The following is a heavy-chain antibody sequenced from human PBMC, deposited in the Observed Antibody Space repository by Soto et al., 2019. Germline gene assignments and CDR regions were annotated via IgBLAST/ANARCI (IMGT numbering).Heavy chain of an antibody. CDR3: ARDRGRGGSYYIYFYGMDV. V-gene: IGHV1-46*01. CDR1: GYTFTTYY. CDR2: ISPSGGSI. J-gene: IGHJ6*02. Sequence: GASVKVSCKASGYTFTTYYIHWVRQAPGQGLEWMGVISPSGGSINYSQKFQGRVTMTRDTSTSTVYMELSSLRSEDTAVYYCARDRGRGGSYYIYFYGMDVWG. D-gene: IGHD1-26*01.